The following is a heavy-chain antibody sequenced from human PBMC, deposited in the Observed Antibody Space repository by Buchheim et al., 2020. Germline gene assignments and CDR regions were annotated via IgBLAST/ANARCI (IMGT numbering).Heavy chain of an antibody. J-gene: IGHJ6*02. CDR3: TRDRHYDLPPGYYYGMDV. D-gene: IGHD3-3*01. V-gene: IGHV3-49*04. Sequence: EVQLVESGGGLVQPGRSLRLSCTASGFTFGDYAMSWVRQAPGKGLEWVGFIRSKAYGGTTEYAASVKGRFTISRDDSKSIAYLQMNSLKTEDTAVYYCTRDRHYDLPPGYYYGMDVWGQGTT. CDR2: IRSKAYGGTT. CDR1: GFTFGDYA.